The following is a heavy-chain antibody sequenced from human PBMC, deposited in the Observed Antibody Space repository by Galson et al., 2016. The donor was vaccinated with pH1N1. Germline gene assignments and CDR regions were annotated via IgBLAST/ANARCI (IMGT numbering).Heavy chain of an antibody. D-gene: IGHD3-16*02. CDR2: ISHNGGST. CDR1: GFTFSSYG. J-gene: IGHJ4*02. V-gene: IGHV3-64*04. Sequence: SLRLSCAASGFTFSSYGIHWVRQAPGKGLELASAISHNGGSTYYADSVEGRFTISRDNSKNTLYLQTNSLRAEDTAVYYCAKSLGFRNCFDYWGQGTLVTVSS. CDR3: AKSLGFRNCFDY.